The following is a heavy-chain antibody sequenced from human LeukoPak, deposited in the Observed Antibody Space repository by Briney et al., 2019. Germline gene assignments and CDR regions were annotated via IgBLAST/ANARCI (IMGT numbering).Heavy chain of an antibody. Sequence: GGSLRLSCAASGFTFSNNAMSWVRQAPGKGLEWVSAVSASAASTYYADSVRGRFTISRDNSNNTLYLQMNSLRVEDTAVYYCAKSKSTGLYDSFAYLFDSWGQRTLVTVSS. CDR2: VSASAAST. V-gene: IGHV3-23*01. D-gene: IGHD3-16*01. J-gene: IGHJ4*02. CDR1: GFTFSNNA. CDR3: AKSKSTGLYDSFAYLFDS.